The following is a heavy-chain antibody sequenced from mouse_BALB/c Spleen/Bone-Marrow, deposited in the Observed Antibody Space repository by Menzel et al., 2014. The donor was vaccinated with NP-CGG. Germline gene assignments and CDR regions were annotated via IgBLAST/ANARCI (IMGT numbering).Heavy chain of an antibody. CDR2: IDPANGNT. D-gene: IGHD1-2*01. Sequence: EVQLQQSGAELVKPGASVKLSCTASGFNIKDTYMHWVKQRPERGLEWIGRIDPANGNTKYDPKFQGKATITTDTSSNTAYLQVSSLTSEDTPVYYCASATTATYYAMDYWGQGTSVTVSS. CDR3: ASATTATYYAMDY. J-gene: IGHJ4*01. V-gene: IGHV14-3*02. CDR1: GFNIKDTY.